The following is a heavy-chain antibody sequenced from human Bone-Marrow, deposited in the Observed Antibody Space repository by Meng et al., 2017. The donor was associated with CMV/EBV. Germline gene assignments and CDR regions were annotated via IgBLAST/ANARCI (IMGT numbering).Heavy chain of an antibody. CDR1: DLSVSTNY. V-gene: IGHV3-66*03. J-gene: IGHJ4*02. D-gene: IGHD7-27*01. Sequence: ETLSLTCAVSDLSVSTNYLTWVRQAPGKGLEWVSSIYISGSTYYADSVKGRFTISRDSSKNALYLQMNSLRTEDTAVYYCARVTNWESSDIYYFDYWGQGTLVTVSS. CDR3: ARVTNWESSDIYYFDY. CDR2: IYISGST.